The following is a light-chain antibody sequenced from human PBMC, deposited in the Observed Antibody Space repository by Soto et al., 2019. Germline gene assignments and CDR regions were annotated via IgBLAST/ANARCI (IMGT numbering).Light chain of an antibody. CDR1: QSVSSTY. J-gene: IGKJ4*01. Sequence: EIVLTQSPGTLSLSPGERATLSCRASQSVSSTYLAWYQQKPGQAPRLLIYGASSRATGFPDRFSGSGSGRDFTINISRLEAEDFAVYYCPHYGSLVITFGGGTKVEIK. CDR2: GAS. V-gene: IGKV3-20*01. CDR3: PHYGSLVIT.